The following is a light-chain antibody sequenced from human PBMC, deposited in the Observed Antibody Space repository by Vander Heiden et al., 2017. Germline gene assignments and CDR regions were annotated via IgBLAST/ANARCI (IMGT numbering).Light chain of an antibody. J-gene: IGLJ2*01. Sequence: QSALTQPAFVSGSPGQSITISCTGTSSDVGGYNYVSWYQQHPGKAPKLMIYDVSNRPSGVSNRFSGSKSGNTASLIISGLQAEDEADYYCSSYTSSSTPVFGGGTKLTVL. V-gene: IGLV2-14*01. CDR2: DVS. CDR1: SSDVGGYNY. CDR3: SSYTSSSTPV.